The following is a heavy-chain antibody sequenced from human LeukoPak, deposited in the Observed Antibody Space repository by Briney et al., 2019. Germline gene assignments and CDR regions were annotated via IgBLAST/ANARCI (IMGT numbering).Heavy chain of an antibody. D-gene: IGHD2-2*01. CDR3: ARDLSTGPADYCFDS. J-gene: IGHJ4*02. CDR2: ISNVGGSK. V-gene: IGHV3-30-3*01. CDR1: GFTFSDYA. Sequence: GGSLRLSCAASGFTFSDYAIHWVRQAPGKGEEWVSDISNVGGSKHYADSVKGRYTISRDNSKNTLLLQVNSLRPEDTAVYYCARDLSTGPADYCFDSWGQGTLVTVSS.